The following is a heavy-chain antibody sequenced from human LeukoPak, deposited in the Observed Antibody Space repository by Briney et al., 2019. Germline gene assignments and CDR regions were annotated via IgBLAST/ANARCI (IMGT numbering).Heavy chain of an antibody. Sequence: AGGSLRLSCAASGFTFSTYSMNWVRQAPGKGLEWVSHISSGTIDYAYSVKGRFTISRDIGKNSLYLQMNSLRAEDTAVYYCARDFGYSFDYWGQGALVTVSS. CDR3: ARDFGYSFDY. D-gene: IGHD1-26*01. V-gene: IGHV3-48*01. CDR1: GFTFSTYS. CDR2: ISSGTI. J-gene: IGHJ4*02.